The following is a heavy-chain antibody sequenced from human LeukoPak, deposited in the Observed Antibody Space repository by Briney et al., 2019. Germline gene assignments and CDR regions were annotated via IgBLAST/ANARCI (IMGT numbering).Heavy chain of an antibody. Sequence: SETLPLTCTVSGDSISSSSFHWGWIRQPPGRGLEWVASTHYSGITYYSPSLKGRVTASVDTSRNRLSLQLSSVTAADTAVYYCVRVYYDSSGYYLTDYYFDSWGQGTLVAVSS. V-gene: IGHV4-39*01. CDR1: GDSISSSSFH. J-gene: IGHJ4*02. CDR3: VRVYYDSSGYYLTDYYFDS. CDR2: THYSGIT. D-gene: IGHD3-22*01.